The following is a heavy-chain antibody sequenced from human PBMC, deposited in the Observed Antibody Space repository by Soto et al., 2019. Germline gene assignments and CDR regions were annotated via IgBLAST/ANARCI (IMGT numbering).Heavy chain of an antibody. CDR1: GFIFSDYY. V-gene: IGHV3-11*01. CDR3: ARERSRGTPGAFDI. D-gene: IGHD1-26*01. Sequence: VQLVESGGGLVSPGGSQRLSCAASGFIFSDYYMNWVRQAPGKGLEWISYITSGSGTIDYADSVKGRFTISRDNAKNSLYLQMNSLRAEDTAVYYCARERSRGTPGAFDIWGQGTKVTVSS. J-gene: IGHJ3*02. CDR2: ITSGSGTI.